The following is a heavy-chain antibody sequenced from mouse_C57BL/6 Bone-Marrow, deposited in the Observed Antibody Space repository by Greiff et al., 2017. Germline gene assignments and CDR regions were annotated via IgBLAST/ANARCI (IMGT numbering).Heavy chain of an antibody. CDR1: GFTFSDYY. J-gene: IGHJ2*01. V-gene: IGHV5-16*01. Sequence: EVMLVESEGGLVQPGSSMKLSCTASGFTFSDYYMAWVRQVPEKGLEWVANINYDGSSTYYLDSLKSRFIISRDNAKNILYLQMSSLKSEDTATYYCARVSYYCNYWGQGTTLTVSS. CDR3: ARVSYYCNY. CDR2: INYDGSST.